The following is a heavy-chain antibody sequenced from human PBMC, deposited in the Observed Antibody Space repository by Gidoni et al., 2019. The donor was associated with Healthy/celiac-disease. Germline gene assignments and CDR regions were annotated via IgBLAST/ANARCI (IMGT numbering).Heavy chain of an antibody. CDR2: ICSGGST. CDR1: GFTVSSNY. D-gene: IGHD4-17*01. V-gene: IGHV3-53*01. J-gene: IGHJ3*02. Sequence: EVQLVESVGGLIQPGGSLRLSCAAYGFTVSSNYMSWDRQAPGKGLEWVSVICSGGSTYDADAVKGRFTISRDNSKNTLYLQMNSLRAEETAVYYCARGSHDYGEAFDIWGQGTMVTVSS. CDR3: ARGSHDYGEAFDI.